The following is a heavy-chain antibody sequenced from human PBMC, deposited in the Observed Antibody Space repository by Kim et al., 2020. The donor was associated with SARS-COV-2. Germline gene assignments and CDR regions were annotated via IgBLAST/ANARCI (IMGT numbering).Heavy chain of an antibody. Sequence: SETLSLTCTVSGYSISSGYYWGWIRQPPGKGLEWIGSIYHSGSTYYNPSLKSRVPXSVXTSKNQFSLKLSSLTAADTAVYYCARDYLSGPTPTFTMIVVVNQINWXXXWGQGXXVTVSS. D-gene: IGHD3-22*01. V-gene: IGHV4-38-2*02. CDR2: IYHSGST. CDR3: ARDYLSGPTPTFTMIVVVNQINWXXX. J-gene: IGHJ5*02. CDR1: GYSISSGYY.